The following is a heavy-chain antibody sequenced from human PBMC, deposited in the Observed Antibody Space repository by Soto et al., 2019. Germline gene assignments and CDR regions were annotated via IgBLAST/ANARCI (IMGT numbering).Heavy chain of an antibody. CDR2: IWYDGSNK. V-gene: IGHV3-33*01. CDR1: GFTFSSYG. Sequence: QVQLVESGGGVVQPGRSLRLSCAASGFTFSSYGMHWVRQAPGKGLEWVAVIWYDGSNKYYADSVMGRFTISRDNSKNSLYVQMNRLRAEDTSMYYCERGHFDDSSGGFDYWGQGALVTVSS. D-gene: IGHD3-22*01. CDR3: ERGHFDDSSGGFDY. J-gene: IGHJ4*02.